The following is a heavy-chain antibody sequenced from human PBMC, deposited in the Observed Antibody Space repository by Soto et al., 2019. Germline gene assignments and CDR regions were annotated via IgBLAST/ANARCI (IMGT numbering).Heavy chain of an antibody. D-gene: IGHD6-6*01. J-gene: IGHJ5*02. V-gene: IGHV3-64*01. Sequence: GGSLRLSCAASGFTFSSYAMHWVRQAPGKGLEYVSAISSNGGSTYYAKSVKGRFTISRDNSKNTLYLQMGSLRAEDMAVYYCARASIAARHRWFDPWGQGTLVTVSS. CDR3: ARASIAARHRWFDP. CDR1: GFTFSSYA. CDR2: ISSNGGST.